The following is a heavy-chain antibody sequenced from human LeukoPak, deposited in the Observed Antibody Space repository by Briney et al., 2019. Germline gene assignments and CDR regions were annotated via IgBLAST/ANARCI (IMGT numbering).Heavy chain of an antibody. CDR1: GFTFSSHW. CDR2: INQDGSEK. Sequence: PGGSLRLSCAASGFTFSSHWMTWVRQAPGTGLEWVANINQDGSEKYYVDSVKGRFTISRDNAKNSLYLQMNSLRAEDTAVYYCARGQVQVLPAYWGQGTLVPVSS. V-gene: IGHV3-7*04. J-gene: IGHJ4*02. D-gene: IGHD1-14*01. CDR3: ARGQVQVLPAY.